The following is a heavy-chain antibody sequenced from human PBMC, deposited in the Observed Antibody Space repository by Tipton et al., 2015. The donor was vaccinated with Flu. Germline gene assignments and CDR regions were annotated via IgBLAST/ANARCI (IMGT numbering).Heavy chain of an antibody. Sequence: SLRLSCAASGFTFSSYWMSWVRQAPGKGLEWVANIKQDGSEEYYVDSVKGRFTISRDNAKNSLYLQMNSLRAEDTAVYYCARDYGISHAFDIWGQGTMVTVSS. J-gene: IGHJ3*02. CDR1: GFTFSSYW. CDR2: IKQDGSEE. CDR3: ARDYGISHAFDI. V-gene: IGHV3-7*01. D-gene: IGHD2-8*01.